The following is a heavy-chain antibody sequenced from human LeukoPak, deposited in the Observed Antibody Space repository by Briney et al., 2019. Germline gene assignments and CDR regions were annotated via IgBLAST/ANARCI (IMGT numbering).Heavy chain of an antibody. Sequence: GGSLRLSCEASGFTFDDYAMNWVRQAPGKGLEWVSGINWNGGSTSYADSVKGRFTISRDNSKNTLYLQMNSLRAEDTAVYYCARDVGTMVRGVIHYYFDYWGQGTLVTVSS. D-gene: IGHD3-10*01. CDR2: INWNGGST. V-gene: IGHV3-20*04. CDR3: ARDVGTMVRGVIHYYFDY. CDR1: GFTFDDYA. J-gene: IGHJ4*02.